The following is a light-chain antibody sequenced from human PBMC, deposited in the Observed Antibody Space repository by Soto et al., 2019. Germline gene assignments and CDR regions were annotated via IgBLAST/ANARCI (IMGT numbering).Light chain of an antibody. CDR1: SSDVGSYNL. V-gene: IGLV2-23*01. J-gene: IGLJ2*01. CDR2: EGS. CDR3: CSYAAGSTWV. Sequence: QSALTQPASVSGSPGQSITISCTGTSSDVGSYNLVSWYQQHPGKAPKLMIYEGSKRPSGVSNRFSGPKSGNTASLTISGLQAEDEADYYCCSYAAGSTWVFGGGTKLTVL.